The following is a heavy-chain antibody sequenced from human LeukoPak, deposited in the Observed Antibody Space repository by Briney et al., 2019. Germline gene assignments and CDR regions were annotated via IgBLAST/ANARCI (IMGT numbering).Heavy chain of an antibody. CDR2: IIPILGIA. CDR1: GKTFTGQY. Sequence: ASVKISCKASGKTFTGQYMHWVRQAPGQGLEWMGWIIPILGIANYAQKFQGRVTITADKSTSTAYMELSSLRSEDAAVYYCARARTTPIDYGDYYGMDVWGQGTTVTVSS. J-gene: IGHJ6*02. D-gene: IGHD4-17*01. V-gene: IGHV1-69*10. CDR3: ARARTTPIDYGDYYGMDV.